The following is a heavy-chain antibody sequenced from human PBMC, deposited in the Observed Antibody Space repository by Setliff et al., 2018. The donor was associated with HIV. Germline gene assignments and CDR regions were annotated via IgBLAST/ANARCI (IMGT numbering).Heavy chain of an antibody. CDR1: GFSLSNTW. CDR2: IKSKVDGATT. D-gene: IGHD1-26*01. V-gene: IGHV3-15*01. CDR3: TTVVGARGEDDY. Sequence: GGSLRLSCAASGFSLSNTWMSWVRQAPGKGLEWVGRIKSKVDGATTDYAAPVKDRFTISRDDSKNTVYLQMNSLKIEETAVYYCTTVVGARGEDDYWGQGTLVTVSS. J-gene: IGHJ4*02.